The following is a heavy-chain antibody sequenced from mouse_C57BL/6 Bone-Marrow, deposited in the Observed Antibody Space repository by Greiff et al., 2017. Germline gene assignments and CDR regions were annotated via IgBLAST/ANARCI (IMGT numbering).Heavy chain of an antibody. D-gene: IGHD1-1*01. Sequence: QVQLQQSGPELVKPGASVKLSCKASGYTFTSYAINWVNQRPGQGLEWIGCIYPRDGSTKYNETFKGKATLTVDTSSSTAYMELHSLTSEDSAVYFCARDYGSSYWYFDVWGTGTTVTVSS. J-gene: IGHJ1*03. CDR1: GYTFTSYA. CDR2: IYPRDGST. V-gene: IGHV1-85*01. CDR3: ARDYGSSYWYFDV.